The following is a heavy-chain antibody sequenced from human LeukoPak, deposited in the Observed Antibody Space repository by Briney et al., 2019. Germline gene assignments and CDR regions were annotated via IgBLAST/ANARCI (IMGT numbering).Heavy chain of an antibody. CDR3: ARVGYYDYIWGSYRYRKFDY. J-gene: IGHJ4*02. CDR1: GYTFTSYG. D-gene: IGHD3-16*02. V-gene: IGHV1-18*01. Sequence: GASVKVSCKASGYTFTSYGISWVRQAPGQRLEWMGWISAYNGNTNYAQKLQGRVTMTTDTSTSTAYMELRSLRSDDTAVYYCARVGYYDYIWGSYRYRKFDYWGQGTLVTVSS. CDR2: ISAYNGNT.